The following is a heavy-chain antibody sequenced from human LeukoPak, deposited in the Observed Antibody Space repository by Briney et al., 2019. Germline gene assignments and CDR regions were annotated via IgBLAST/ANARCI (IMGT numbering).Heavy chain of an antibody. J-gene: IGHJ4*02. V-gene: IGHV3-21*01. D-gene: IGHD3-3*01. CDR2: ISSSSSYI. CDR1: GFTFSSYS. Sequence: GGSLRLSCAASGFTFSSYSMNWVRQAPGKGLEWVSSISSSSSYIYYADSVKGRFTISRDNAKNSLYLQMSSLRAEDTAVYYCARGSREWLYVSFDYWGQGTLVTVSS. CDR3: ARGSREWLYVSFDY.